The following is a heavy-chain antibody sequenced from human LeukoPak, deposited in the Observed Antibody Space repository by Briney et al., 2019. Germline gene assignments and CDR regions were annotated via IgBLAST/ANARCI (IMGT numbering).Heavy chain of an antibody. V-gene: IGHV3-66*01. CDR1: GFTVSSNY. D-gene: IGHD1-26*01. CDR3: ARALSTTYSGSVGNFDY. CDR2: IYSGGST. Sequence: PGGSLRLSCAASGFTVSSNYMSWVRQAPGKGLEWVSVIYSGGSTYYTDSVKGRFTISRDNSKNTLYLQMNSLRAEDTAVYYCARALSTTYSGSVGNFDYWGQGTLVTVSS. J-gene: IGHJ4*02.